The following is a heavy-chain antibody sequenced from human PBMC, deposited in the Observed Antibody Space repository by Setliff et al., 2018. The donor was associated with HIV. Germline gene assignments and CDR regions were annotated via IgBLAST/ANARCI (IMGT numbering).Heavy chain of an antibody. CDR3: ARFNALLGSSTYYDY. Sequence: NPSETLSLTCTVSEGYITGYYWTWIRQPPGRGLEWIGYIFYSGTTKFNPSLKSRAAISVDSSNNQFSLKMTSVTAADTAVYFCARFNALLGSSTYYDYWGPGLLVTVSS. V-gene: IGHV4-59*01. J-gene: IGHJ4*02. CDR1: EGYITGYY. CDR2: IFYSGTT. D-gene: IGHD3-22*01.